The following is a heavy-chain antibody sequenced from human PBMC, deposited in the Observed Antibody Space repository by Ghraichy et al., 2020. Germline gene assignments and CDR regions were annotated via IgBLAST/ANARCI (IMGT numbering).Heavy chain of an antibody. D-gene: IGHD2-15*01. Sequence: GGSLRLSCGGSGFIFSTYAMSWVRQAPGKGLEWVSGITGTGATTYYPDSVKGRFTISRDNSKNTLYLQMNSLRAEDTAVYYCAKGPLRHCSGGTCRYPGETFDIWGQGTMVTVSS. CDR2: ITGTGATT. V-gene: IGHV3-23*01. CDR1: GFIFSTYA. CDR3: AKGPLRHCSGGTCRYPGETFDI. J-gene: IGHJ3*02.